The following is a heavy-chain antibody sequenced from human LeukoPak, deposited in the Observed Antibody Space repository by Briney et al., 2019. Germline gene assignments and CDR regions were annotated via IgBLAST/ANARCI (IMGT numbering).Heavy chain of an antibody. CDR2: IYHSGST. CDR3: ASLRVARMFGYYYMDV. J-gene: IGHJ6*03. CDR1: GYSISSGYY. Sequence: SETLSLTCTVSGYSISSGYYWGWIRQPPGKGLEWIGSIYHSGSTYYNPSLKSRVTISVDTSKNQFSLKLSSVTAADTAVYYCASLRVARMFGYYYMDVWGKGTTVTVSS. D-gene: IGHD2-15*01. V-gene: IGHV4-38-2*02.